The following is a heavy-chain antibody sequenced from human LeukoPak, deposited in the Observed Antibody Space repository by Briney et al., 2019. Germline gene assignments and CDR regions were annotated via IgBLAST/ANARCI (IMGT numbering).Heavy chain of an antibody. CDR3: ARGSSVCEFDV. V-gene: IGHV3-48*01. CDR2: INTGSTTI. Sequence: GGSLRLSCAAPGFTFSPYTMHWFRQPPGKGLEWVSYINTGSTTIYYADSVKGRFTISRDNAKNSVYLHLNSLRAEDTAVYYCARGSSVCEFDVWGQGTLVTVSS. J-gene: IGHJ3*01. CDR1: GFTFSPYT. D-gene: IGHD6-6*01.